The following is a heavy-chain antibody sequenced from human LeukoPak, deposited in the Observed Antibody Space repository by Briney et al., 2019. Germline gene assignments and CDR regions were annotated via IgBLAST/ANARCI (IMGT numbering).Heavy chain of an antibody. V-gene: IGHV4-38-2*02. Sequence: SETLSLTCTVSGYSISSGYYWGWIRQPPGKGLEWIGSIYHSGSTYYNPSLKSRVTISVDTSKNQFSLKLSSVTAAGTAVYYCARIARNKSNSLDYWGQGTLVTVSS. CDR2: IYHSGST. J-gene: IGHJ4*02. D-gene: IGHD4-11*01. CDR1: GYSISSGYY. CDR3: ARIARNKSNSLDY.